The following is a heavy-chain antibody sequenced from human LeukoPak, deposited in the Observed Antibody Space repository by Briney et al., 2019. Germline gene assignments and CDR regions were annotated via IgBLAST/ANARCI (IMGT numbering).Heavy chain of an antibody. V-gene: IGHV4-4*02. J-gene: IGHJ4*02. CDR3: ARLVSEYGSGWYMGPQFFYYFDY. CDR2: IYHSGST. D-gene: IGHD6-19*01. Sequence: SGTLSLTCAASGGSISSSNWWSWVRQPPGKGLEWIGEIYHSGSTNYNPYLKSRVTISVDKSKNQFSLKLSSVTAADTAVYYCARLVSEYGSGWYMGPQFFYYFDYWGQGTLVTVSS. CDR1: GGSISSSNW.